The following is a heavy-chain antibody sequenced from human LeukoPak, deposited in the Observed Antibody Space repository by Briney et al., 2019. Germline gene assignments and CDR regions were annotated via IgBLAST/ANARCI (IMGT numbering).Heavy chain of an antibody. CDR3: AREDASSWDY. Sequence: GGSLRLSCAASGFTFSSYSMSWVRQAPGKGLEWVSSISSSSSYIYHADSVKGRFTISRDNAKNSLYLQMNSLRAEDTAVYYCAREDASSWDYWGQGILVTVSS. CDR2: ISSSSSYI. D-gene: IGHD6-13*01. J-gene: IGHJ4*02. V-gene: IGHV3-21*01. CDR1: GFTFSSYS.